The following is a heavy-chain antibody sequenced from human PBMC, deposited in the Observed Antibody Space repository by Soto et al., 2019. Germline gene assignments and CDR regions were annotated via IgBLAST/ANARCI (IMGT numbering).Heavy chain of an antibody. J-gene: IGHJ6*03. CDR1: GYTFTSYD. Sequence: QVPLVQSGAEVKKPGASVKVSCKASGYTFTSYDINWVRQATGQGLEWMGWMNPNSGNTGYAQKFQGRVTMTRNTSISTAYMELSSLRSEDTAVYYCARSIVVVPAASTSDYYYYMDVWGKGTTVTVSS. CDR3: ARSIVVVPAASTSDYYYYMDV. V-gene: IGHV1-8*01. D-gene: IGHD2-2*01. CDR2: MNPNSGNT.